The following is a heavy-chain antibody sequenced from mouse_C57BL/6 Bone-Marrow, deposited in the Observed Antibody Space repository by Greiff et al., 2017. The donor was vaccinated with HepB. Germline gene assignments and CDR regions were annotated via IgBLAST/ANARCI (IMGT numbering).Heavy chain of an antibody. CDR1: GFTFSSYA. Sequence: EVKLMESGGGLVKPGGSLKLSCAASGFTFSSYAMSWVRQTPEKRLEWVATISDGGSYTYYPDNVKGRFTISRDNAKNNLYLQMSHLKSEDTAMYYCAREGNLVLRSLDFDVWGTGTTVTVSS. J-gene: IGHJ1*03. D-gene: IGHD1-1*01. CDR2: ISDGGSYT. V-gene: IGHV5-4*01. CDR3: AREGNLVLRSLDFDV.